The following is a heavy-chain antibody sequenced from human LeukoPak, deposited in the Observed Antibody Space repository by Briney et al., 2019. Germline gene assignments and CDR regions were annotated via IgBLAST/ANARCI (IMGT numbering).Heavy chain of an antibody. V-gene: IGHV3-7*01. CDR3: ARHTSGCDY. Sequence: GGSLRLSCVVSGFTFSSYWMSWVRQAPGKGLEWVANIKQDGSEKYYVDSVKGRFTISRDNAKNSLYLQMNALRAEDTAVYYCARHTSGCDYWGQGTLVTVSS. D-gene: IGHD6-19*01. J-gene: IGHJ4*02. CDR2: IKQDGSEK. CDR1: GFTFSSYW.